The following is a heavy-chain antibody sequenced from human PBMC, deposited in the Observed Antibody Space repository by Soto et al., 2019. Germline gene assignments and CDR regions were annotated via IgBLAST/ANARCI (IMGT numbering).Heavy chain of an antibody. CDR1: GYTFTSYG. D-gene: IGHD2-2*01. CDR2: ISAYNGNT. Sequence: ASVKVSCKASGYTFTSYGISWVRQAPGQGLEWMGWISAYNGNTNYAQKLQGRVTMTTDTSTSTAYMVLRSLRSDDTAVYYCARDLPKGSSASCYLGGWFDPWGQGTLVTVSS. CDR3: ARDLPKGSSASCYLGGWFDP. V-gene: IGHV1-18*01. J-gene: IGHJ5*02.